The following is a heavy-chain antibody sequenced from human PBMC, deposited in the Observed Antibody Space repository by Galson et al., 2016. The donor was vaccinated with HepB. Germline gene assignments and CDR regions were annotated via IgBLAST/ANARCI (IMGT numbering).Heavy chain of an antibody. V-gene: IGHV7-4-1*02. CDR3: ASSMIPYGSQNYNFDAFDI. D-gene: IGHD3-10*01. Sequence: SVTVSCKASGYTFSSYSMNWVRQAPGQGLAWMGWINTNTGNPAYAQDFTGRFVLSLDTSVSTAYLQISGLKAEDTAVYYCASSMIPYGSQNYNFDAFDIWGQGTMVTVSS. CDR2: INTNTGNP. CDR1: GYTFSSYS. J-gene: IGHJ3*02.